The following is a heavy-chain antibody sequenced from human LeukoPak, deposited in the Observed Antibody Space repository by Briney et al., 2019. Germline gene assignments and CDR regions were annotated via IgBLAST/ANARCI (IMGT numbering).Heavy chain of an antibody. V-gene: IGHV1-2*02. CDR3: AREGCSSTSCYKYYYYGMDV. Sequence: ASVKVSCKASGYTFTGYYMHWVRQAPGRGLEWMGWINLNSGGTNYAQKFQGRVTMTRDTSISTAYMELSRLRSDDTAVYYCAREGCSSTSCYKYYYYGMDVWGQGTTVTVSS. D-gene: IGHD2-2*02. J-gene: IGHJ6*02. CDR1: GYTFTGYY. CDR2: INLNSGGT.